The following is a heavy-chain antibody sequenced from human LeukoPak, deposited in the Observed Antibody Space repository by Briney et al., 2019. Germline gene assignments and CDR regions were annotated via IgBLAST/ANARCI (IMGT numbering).Heavy chain of an antibody. Sequence: PGGSLRLSCAASGFTFSSYSMNWVRQAPGKGLEWVSSISSSSSYIYYADSVKGRFTISRDNSKNTLYLQMNSLRAEDTAVYYCAKDSDGGNSELDYWGQGTLVTVSS. D-gene: IGHD4-23*01. V-gene: IGHV3-21*01. J-gene: IGHJ4*02. CDR3: AKDSDGGNSELDY. CDR1: GFTFSSYS. CDR2: ISSSSSYI.